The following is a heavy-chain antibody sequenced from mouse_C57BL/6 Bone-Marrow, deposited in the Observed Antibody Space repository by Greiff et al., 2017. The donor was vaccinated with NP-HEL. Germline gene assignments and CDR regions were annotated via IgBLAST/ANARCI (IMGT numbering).Heavy chain of an antibody. J-gene: IGHJ4*01. CDR1: GFSLTSYG. CDR3: VGYDEGMDY. V-gene: IGHV2-5*01. Sequence: VQLVESGPGLVQPSQSLSITCTVSGFSLTSYGVHWVRQSPGKGLEWLGVIWRGGSTDYNAAFMSRLSITKDNSKSQVFFKMNSLQAADTAIYYCVGYDEGMDYWGQGTSVTVSS. CDR2: IWRGGST. D-gene: IGHD2-2*01.